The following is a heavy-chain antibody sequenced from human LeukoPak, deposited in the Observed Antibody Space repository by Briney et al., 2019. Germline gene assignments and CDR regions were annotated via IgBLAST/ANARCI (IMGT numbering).Heavy chain of an antibody. J-gene: IGHJ4*02. D-gene: IGHD6-19*01. Sequence: GGSLRLSCAASGFTFSSYAMSWVRQAPGKGLEWVSAISGSGGSTYCADSVKGRFTISRDNSKNTLYLQMNSLRAEDTAVYYCAKGSGKQWLVLYPLDYWGQGTLVTVSS. V-gene: IGHV3-23*01. CDR3: AKGSGKQWLVLYPLDY. CDR1: GFTFSSYA. CDR2: ISGSGGST.